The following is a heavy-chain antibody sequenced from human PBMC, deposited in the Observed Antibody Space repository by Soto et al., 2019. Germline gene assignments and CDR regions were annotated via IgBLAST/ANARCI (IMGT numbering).Heavy chain of an antibody. J-gene: IGHJ4*02. CDR2: INHSGST. CDR1: GGSFSGYY. D-gene: IGHD6-25*01. CDR3: ARGSISASWDY. Sequence: PSETLSLTCAVYGGSFSGYYWSWIRQPPGKGLEWVGEINHSGSTNYNPALKSRDTISVDTSKKQFSLKLSSVTAAYTAVYYGARGSISASWDYWGQGTLVTVSS. V-gene: IGHV4-34*01.